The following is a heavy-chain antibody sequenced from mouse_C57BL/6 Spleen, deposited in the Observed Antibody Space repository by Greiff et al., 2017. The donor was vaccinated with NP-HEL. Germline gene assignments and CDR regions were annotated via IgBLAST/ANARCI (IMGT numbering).Heavy chain of an antibody. CDR1: GFTFSDYG. CDR3: AGGDYDGRAMDY. D-gene: IGHD2-4*01. Sequence: EVMLVESGGGLVKPGGSLKLSCAASGFTFSDYGMHWVRQAPEKGLEWVAYISSGSSTIYYADTVKGRFTLSRDNAKNTLFLQMTSLRSEDTAMDYCAGGDYDGRAMDYWGQGTSVTVSS. J-gene: IGHJ4*01. V-gene: IGHV5-17*01. CDR2: ISSGSSTI.